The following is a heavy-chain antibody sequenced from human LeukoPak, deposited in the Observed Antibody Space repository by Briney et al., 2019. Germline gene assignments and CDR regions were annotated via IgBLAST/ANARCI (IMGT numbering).Heavy chain of an antibody. CDR1: GYTFTGYY. D-gene: IGHD6-13*01. J-gene: IGHJ5*02. CDR2: INPNSGGT. V-gene: IGHV1-2*02. CDR3: ARASSSWLLDNNWFDP. Sequence: ASVKVSCKASGYTFTGYYMHWVRQAPGQGLEWMGWINPNSGGTNYAQKLQGRVTMTTDTSTSTAYMELRSLRSDDTAVYYCARASSSWLLDNNWFDPWGQGTLVTVSS.